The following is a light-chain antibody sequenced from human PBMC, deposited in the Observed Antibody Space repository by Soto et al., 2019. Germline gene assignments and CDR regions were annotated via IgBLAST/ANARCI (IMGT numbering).Light chain of an antibody. Sequence: QSVLTQPPSASGTPGQTVAISCSGSNSNIGSNTVNWYQQFPGTAPKLLIYENKQRPSGVPDRFSGSKSDTSASLAISGLLSDDESDYYCAAWDDSLNGWVFGGGTKLTVL. CDR2: ENK. CDR3: AAWDDSLNGWV. J-gene: IGLJ3*02. CDR1: NSNIGSNT. V-gene: IGLV1-44*01.